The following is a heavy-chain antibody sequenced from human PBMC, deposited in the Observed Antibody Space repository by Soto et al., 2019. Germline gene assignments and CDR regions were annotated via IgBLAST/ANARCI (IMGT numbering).Heavy chain of an antibody. CDR1: GGSISGGGYY. J-gene: IGHJ2*01. Sequence: QVQLQESGPGLVNPSETLSLTCTVSGGSISGGGYYWSWIRQPPGKGLEWIGYIYDSGSTYYNPSLKGRISISVDTSKNQYSLRLSSVTAADTALYYCAREIIPLTTDWYFDLWGRGTLVTVSS. CDR2: IYDSGST. CDR3: AREIIPLTTDWYFDL. D-gene: IGHD4-17*01. V-gene: IGHV4-30-4*01.